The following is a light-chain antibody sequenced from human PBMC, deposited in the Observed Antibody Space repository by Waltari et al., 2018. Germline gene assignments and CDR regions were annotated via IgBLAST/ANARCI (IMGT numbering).Light chain of an antibody. CDR3: QSYSTSCRT. Sequence: DIQMTQSPSSLSASVGDRVTITCRASQDIRQYLAWLQQKPGKVPNLLIYGASTLHSGVPSRFSGGGSGTDFTLTISSLQPEDVATYYCQSYSTSCRTFGQGTTVEIK. CDR2: GAS. CDR1: QDIRQY. V-gene: IGKV1-27*01. J-gene: IGKJ1*01.